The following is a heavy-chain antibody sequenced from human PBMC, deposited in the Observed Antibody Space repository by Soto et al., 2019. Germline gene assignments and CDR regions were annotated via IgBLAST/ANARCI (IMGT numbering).Heavy chain of an antibody. Sequence: LRLSCAASGVTFSSYGMHWVRQAPGKGLEWVAVIWYDGSNKYYADSVKGRFTIFRDNSKNTLYLQMNSLRAEDPDVYYCARGDSPHRYYFDYWGQGTMVTVSS. J-gene: IGHJ4*02. CDR2: IWYDGSNK. CDR3: ARGDSPHRYYFDY. V-gene: IGHV3-33*01. CDR1: GVTFSSYG. D-gene: IGHD5-18*01.